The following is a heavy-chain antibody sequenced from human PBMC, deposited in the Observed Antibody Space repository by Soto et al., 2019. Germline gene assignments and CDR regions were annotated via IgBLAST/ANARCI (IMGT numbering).Heavy chain of an antibody. V-gene: IGHV4-59*12. Sequence: SETLSLTCTVSGGSISTYYWSWIRQSPWGGLEWIGYIYFSGTTNYNPSLKSRVTMSVDTSKVQFSLKLTSVTAADTAMYYCARASRADAFDIWGQGTVVTVSS. CDR2: IYFSGTT. J-gene: IGHJ3*02. CDR3: ARASRADAFDI. CDR1: GGSISTYY.